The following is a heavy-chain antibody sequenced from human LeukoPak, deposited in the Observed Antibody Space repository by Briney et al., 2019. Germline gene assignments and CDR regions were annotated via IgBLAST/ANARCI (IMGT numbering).Heavy chain of an antibody. V-gene: IGHV3-23*01. CDR1: GFTLSSYA. J-gene: IGHJ6*03. Sequence: GGSLRLSCAAPGFTLSSYAMSWVRQAPGKGLEWVSATSSSDAGTYYAESVRGRFTISRDNSKNTLFLQMNSLRAEDTAVYYCAKGGYSSSWYRSEAYYFSYYYYMDVWGKGTTVTISS. CDR3: AKGGYSSSWYRSEAYYFSYYYYMDV. D-gene: IGHD6-13*01. CDR2: TSSSDAGT.